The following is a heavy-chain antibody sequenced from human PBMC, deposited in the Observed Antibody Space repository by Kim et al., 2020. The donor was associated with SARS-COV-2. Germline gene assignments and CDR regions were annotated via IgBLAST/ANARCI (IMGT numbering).Heavy chain of an antibody. J-gene: IGHJ6*02. Sequence: NYEQKFQDRVTMTTDTSTSTAYMELRSLRSDDTAVYFCARGDTSGWYGMDVWGQGTKVTVSS. D-gene: IGHD3-22*01. V-gene: IGHV1-18*01. CDR3: ARGDTSGWYGMDV.